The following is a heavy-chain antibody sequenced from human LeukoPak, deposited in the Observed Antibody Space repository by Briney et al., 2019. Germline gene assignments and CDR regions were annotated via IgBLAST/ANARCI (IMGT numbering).Heavy chain of an antibody. CDR1: GGSFSGYY. CDR3: AKAPGKYDFWSGYYDY. Sequence: SETLSLTCAVYGGSFSGYYWSWIRQPPGKGLEWIGEINHSGSTNYNPSLKSRVTISVDTSKNQFSLKLSSVTAADTAVYYCAKAPGKYDFWSGYYDYWGQGTLVTVSS. J-gene: IGHJ4*02. D-gene: IGHD3-3*01. CDR2: INHSGST. V-gene: IGHV4-34*01.